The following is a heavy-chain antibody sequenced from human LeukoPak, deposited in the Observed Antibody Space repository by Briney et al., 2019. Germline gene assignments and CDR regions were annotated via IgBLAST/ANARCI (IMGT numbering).Heavy chain of an antibody. CDR3: ARGGNRYFLDY. J-gene: IGHJ4*02. Sequence: SETLSLTCTVSGYSISSSYFWGWIRQPPGKGLEWIGYIYYSGSTNYNPSLKSRVTISVDTSKNQFSLKLSSVTAADTAVYYCARGGNRYFLDYWGQGTLVTVSS. CDR1: GYSISSSYF. V-gene: IGHV4-61*01. D-gene: IGHD2/OR15-2a*01. CDR2: IYYSGST.